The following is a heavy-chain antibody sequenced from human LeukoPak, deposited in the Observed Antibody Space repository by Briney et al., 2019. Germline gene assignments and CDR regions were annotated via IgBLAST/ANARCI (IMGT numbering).Heavy chain of an antibody. Sequence: PSQTLSLTCTVSGGSISSGSYYWSWIRQPAGKGLEWIGRIYTSGSTNYNPSLKSRVTISVDTSKNQFSLKLSSVTAADTAVYYCARDTNYYDSSGYYAFFDYWGQGTLVTVSS. CDR3: ARDTNYYDSSGYYAFFDY. J-gene: IGHJ4*02. CDR2: IYTSGST. V-gene: IGHV4-61*02. D-gene: IGHD3-22*01. CDR1: GGSISSGSYY.